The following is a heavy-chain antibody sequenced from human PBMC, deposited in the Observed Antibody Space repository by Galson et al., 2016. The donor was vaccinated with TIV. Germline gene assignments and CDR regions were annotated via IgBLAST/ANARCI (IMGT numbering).Heavy chain of an antibody. CDR2: ISDGGYT. V-gene: IGHV3-66*02. CDR1: GLSVSINY. CDR3: ARGRMVDATYYYYYFGMDV. Sequence: SLRLSCAASGLSVSINYMTWVRQAPGKGLEWVSLISDGGYTYYPDSVKGRFTISRDNSENTLYLQMNSLRVEDTAIYYCARGRMVDATYYYYYFGMDVWGQGTAVTVSS. D-gene: IGHD2-8*01. J-gene: IGHJ6*02.